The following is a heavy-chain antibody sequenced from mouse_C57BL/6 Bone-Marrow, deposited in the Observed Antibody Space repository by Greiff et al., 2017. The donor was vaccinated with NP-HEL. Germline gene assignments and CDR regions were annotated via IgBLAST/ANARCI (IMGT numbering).Heavy chain of an antibody. CDR1: GFTFSSYG. CDR3: ARSTMVTKFAY. Sequence: EVKLQESGGDLVKPGGSLKLSCAASGFTFSSYGMSWVRQTPDKRLEWVATICSGGSYTYYPDSVKGRFTISRDNAKNTLYLQMSSLKFEDTAMYYCARSTMVTKFAYWGQGTLVTVSA. V-gene: IGHV5-6*01. CDR2: ICSGGSYT. J-gene: IGHJ3*01. D-gene: IGHD2-2*01.